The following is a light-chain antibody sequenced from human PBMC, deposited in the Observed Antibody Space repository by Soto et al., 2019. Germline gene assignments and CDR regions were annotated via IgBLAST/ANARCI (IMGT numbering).Light chain of an antibody. V-gene: IGKV3-11*01. CDR3: QQRSNWVT. Sequence: EIVLTQSPATLSLSPGERATLSCRASQSVSSYLAWYQQKPGQAPRLLIYDASNRATGIPARFSGSGSGTDFTLTISSLEPEDFSVYYCQQRSNWVTFGGGTKGISN. J-gene: IGKJ4*01. CDR2: DAS. CDR1: QSVSSY.